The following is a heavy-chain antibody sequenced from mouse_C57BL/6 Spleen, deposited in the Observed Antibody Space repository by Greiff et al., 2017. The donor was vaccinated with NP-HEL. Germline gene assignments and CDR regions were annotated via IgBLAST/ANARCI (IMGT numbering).Heavy chain of an antibody. Sequence: QVQLQQSGAELVRPGASVKLSCKASGYTFTDYYIHWVKQRPGQGLEWIARIYPGSGNTYYNEKFKGKATLTAEKSSSTAYMQLSSLTCEDSSVDSGARRAAVVAPDFDYWGQGTTLTVSA. D-gene: IGHD1-1*01. V-gene: IGHV1-76*01. J-gene: IGHJ2*01. CDR1: GYTFTDYY. CDR2: IYPGSGNT. CDR3: ARRAAVVAPDFDY.